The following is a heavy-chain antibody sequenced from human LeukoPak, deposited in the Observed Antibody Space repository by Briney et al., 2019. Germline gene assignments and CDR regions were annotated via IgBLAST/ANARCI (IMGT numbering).Heavy chain of an antibody. J-gene: IGHJ5*02. CDR3: ARGRGEYSRYNWFDP. V-gene: IGHV4-59*01. Sequence: SETLSLTCTVSGGTISSYYWSWIRQPPGKGLEWIGYIYYSGSTNYNPSLKSRVTISVGTSKNQFSLKLSSVTAADTAVYYCARGRGEYSRYNWFDPWGQGTLVTVSS. CDR1: GGTISSYY. CDR2: IYYSGST. D-gene: IGHD6-6*01.